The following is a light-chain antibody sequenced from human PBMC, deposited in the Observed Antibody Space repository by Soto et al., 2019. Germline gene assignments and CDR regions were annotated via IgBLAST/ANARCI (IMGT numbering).Light chain of an antibody. CDR1: QSVLYSSNNKNY. J-gene: IGKJ4*01. CDR3: QQYYSTPLT. V-gene: IGKV4-1*01. CDR2: WAS. Sequence: IVMTQSPDSLAVSLGERATINCKSSQSVLYSSNNKNYLAWYQQKSGQPPKLLIYWASTRESGVPDRFSGSGSGTDFTLTISSLQAEDVAAYFCQQYYSTPLTFGGGTKVDIK.